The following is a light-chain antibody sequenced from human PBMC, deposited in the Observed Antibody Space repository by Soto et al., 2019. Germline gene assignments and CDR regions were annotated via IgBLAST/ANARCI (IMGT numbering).Light chain of an antibody. Sequence: VSVRGRVTISFQASQGISRCLAWYQQKPGKIPNLLIYAASTLQAGVPSRFSGSGSGTDFTLTISSLQPEDVAAYYCQKYNSAPLTFGGGTKVDIK. V-gene: IGKV1-27*01. CDR1: QGISRC. CDR2: AAS. J-gene: IGKJ4*01. CDR3: QKYNSAPLT.